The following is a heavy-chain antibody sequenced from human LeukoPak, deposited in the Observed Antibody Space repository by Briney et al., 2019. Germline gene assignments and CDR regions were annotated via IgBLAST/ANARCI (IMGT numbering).Heavy chain of an antibody. Sequence: GGSLRLSCAASGFTFSSYAVNWVRQAPGKGLEYVSAISSNGRSTYYANSVRGRFTISRDNFKNTLYLQMGSLRAEDMAVYYCARVSGSPYYYDRSGYFDCWGQGTLVTVSS. CDR1: GFTFSSYA. V-gene: IGHV3-64*01. CDR2: ISSNGRST. D-gene: IGHD3-22*01. J-gene: IGHJ4*02. CDR3: ARVSGSPYYYDRSGYFDC.